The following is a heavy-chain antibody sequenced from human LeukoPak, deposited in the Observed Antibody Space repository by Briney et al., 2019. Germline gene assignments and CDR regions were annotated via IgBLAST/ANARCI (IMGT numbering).Heavy chain of an antibody. CDR1: GGTFSSYA. V-gene: IGHV1-69*01. CDR2: IIPIFGTA. J-gene: IGHJ6*03. Sequence: SVKVSCKASGGTFSSYAISWVRQAPGQGREWMGGIIPIFGTANYAQQFQGRVTITADESTSTAYTELSSLRSEDTAVYYCARAPLSYDFWSGYHNSTYYYYMDVWGKGTTVTVSS. D-gene: IGHD3-3*01. CDR3: ARAPLSYDFWSGYHNSTYYYYMDV.